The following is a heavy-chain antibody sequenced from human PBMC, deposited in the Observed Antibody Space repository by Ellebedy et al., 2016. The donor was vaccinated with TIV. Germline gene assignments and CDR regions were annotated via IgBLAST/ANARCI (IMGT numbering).Heavy chain of an antibody. Sequence: MPSETLSLTCSVSDDSITSSSYFWTWIRPPPGKGLVWVGSIYFYTGSTHYNPSLKSRATISVDTSKSQLSLNLSSATAADTAVYYCARRYGYKLDYWGRGILVTVSS. D-gene: IGHD5-18*01. CDR2: IYFYTGST. V-gene: IGHV4-39*01. J-gene: IGHJ4*02. CDR1: DDSITSSSYF. CDR3: ARRYGYKLDY.